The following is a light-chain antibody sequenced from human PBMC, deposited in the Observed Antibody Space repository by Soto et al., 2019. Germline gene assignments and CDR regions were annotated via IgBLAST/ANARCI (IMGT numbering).Light chain of an antibody. CDR3: CSYAGSSTCV. CDR2: EGS. CDR1: SSDVGSYNL. V-gene: IGLV2-23*01. Sequence: QSALTQPASVSGSPGQSITISCTGTSSDVGSYNLVSWYQQHPGKAPKLMIYEGSKRPSGVSNRSSGSKSGNTASLTISGLQAEDEAYYYCCSYAGSSTCVFGGGTKLTVL. J-gene: IGLJ3*02.